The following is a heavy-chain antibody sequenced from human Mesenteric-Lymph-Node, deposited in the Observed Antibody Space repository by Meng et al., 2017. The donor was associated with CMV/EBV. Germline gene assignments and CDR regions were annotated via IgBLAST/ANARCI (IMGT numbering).Heavy chain of an antibody. CDR1: GFSFTSFW. J-gene: IGHJ4*02. D-gene: IGHD3-22*01. V-gene: IGHV3-30*02. CDR3: ANIAYYYDTTGTFDGDYFDS. Sequence: GESLKISCAAAGFSFTSFWMAWVRQAPGKGLEWVAFIWYDGSKKYYADSIKGRFIISRDNTENTLFLQMNSLRLDDTAVYHCANIAYYYDTTGTFDGDYFDSWGQGTLVTVSS. CDR2: IWYDGSKK.